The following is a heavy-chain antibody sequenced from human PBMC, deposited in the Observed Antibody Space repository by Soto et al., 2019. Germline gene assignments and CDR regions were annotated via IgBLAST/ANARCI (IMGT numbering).Heavy chain of an antibody. CDR1: GGSISSSSYF. J-gene: IGHJ4*02. CDR3: AAGGGLPRYY. Sequence: SETLSLTCTVSGGSISSSSYFWGWIRQPPGKGLEWIGSMYYSGTTYYNPSLKSRVTISVDRSKNQFSLKLSSVTAADTAVYYCAAGGGLPRYYWGQGTLVTVSS. V-gene: IGHV4-39*07. D-gene: IGHD5-12*01. CDR2: MYYSGTT.